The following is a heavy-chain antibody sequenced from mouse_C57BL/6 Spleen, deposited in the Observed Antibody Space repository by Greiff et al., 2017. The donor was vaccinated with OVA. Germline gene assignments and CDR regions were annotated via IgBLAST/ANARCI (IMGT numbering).Heavy chain of an antibody. Sequence: EVQLVESGGDLVKPGGSLKLSCAASGFTFSSYGMSWVRQTPDKRLEWVATISSGGSYTYYPDSVKGRVTISRDNAKNTRYLQMSSLTSEYTALYFCASRRAWFAYWGQGTLVTVSA. D-gene: IGHD3-3*01. CDR2: ISSGGSYT. CDR1: GFTFSSYG. V-gene: IGHV5-6*01. J-gene: IGHJ3*01. CDR3: ASRRAWFAY.